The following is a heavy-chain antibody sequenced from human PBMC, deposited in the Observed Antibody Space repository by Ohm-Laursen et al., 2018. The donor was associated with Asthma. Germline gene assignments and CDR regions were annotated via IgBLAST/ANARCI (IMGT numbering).Heavy chain of an antibody. CDR3: AKEAHRHGDDYGDYFDY. J-gene: IGHJ4*02. Sequence: SLRLSCSASGFTFSSYGMHWVRQAPGKGLEWVAVISYDGSNKYYADSVKGRFTISRDNSKNTLYLQMNSLRAEDTAVYYCAKEAHRHGDDYGDYFDYWGQGTLVTVSS. CDR1: GFTFSSYG. D-gene: IGHD4-17*01. V-gene: IGHV3-30*18. CDR2: ISYDGSNK.